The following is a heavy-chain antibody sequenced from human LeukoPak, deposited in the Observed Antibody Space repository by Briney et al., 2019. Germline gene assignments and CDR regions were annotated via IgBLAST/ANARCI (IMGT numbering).Heavy chain of an antibody. CDR3: ARDRYLEGKLAEYFQH. D-gene: IGHD3-16*02. CDR2: INPNSGGT. CDR1: GYTFTGYY. Sequence: GASVKVSFKASGYTFTGYYMHWVRQAPGQGLEWMGWINPNSGGTNYAQKFQGRVTMTRDTSISTAYMELSRLRSDDTAVYYCARDRYLEGKLAEYFQHWGQGTLVTVSS. J-gene: IGHJ1*01. V-gene: IGHV1-2*02.